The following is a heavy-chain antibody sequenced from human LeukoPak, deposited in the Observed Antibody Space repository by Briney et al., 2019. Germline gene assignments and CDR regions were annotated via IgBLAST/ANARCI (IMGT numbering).Heavy chain of an antibody. J-gene: IGHJ4*02. Sequence: ASVKVSCKASGYTFTSYDINWVRQATGQGLEWMGWMNPNSGNTGYAQKFQGRVTMTRNTSISTAYMELSSLRSEDTAVYYCARGLGGVAAAGTYLDYWGKGTLVTVSS. CDR2: MNPNSGNT. CDR3: ARGLGGVAAAGTYLDY. CDR1: GYTFTSYD. D-gene: IGHD6-13*01. V-gene: IGHV1-8*01.